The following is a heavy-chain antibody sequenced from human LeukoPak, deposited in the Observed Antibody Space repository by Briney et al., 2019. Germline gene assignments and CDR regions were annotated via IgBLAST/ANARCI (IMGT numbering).Heavy chain of an antibody. CDR2: INPNSGGT. CDR3: ARYYYDSSGYYGYFDY. D-gene: IGHD3-22*01. CDR1: GYTFTSYG. Sequence: ASVKVSCKASGYTFTSYGISWVRQAPGQGLEWMGWINPNSGGTNYAQKFQGRVTMTRDTSISTAYMELSRLRSDDTAVYYCARYYYDSSGYYGYFDYWGQGTLVTVSS. J-gene: IGHJ4*02. V-gene: IGHV1-2*02.